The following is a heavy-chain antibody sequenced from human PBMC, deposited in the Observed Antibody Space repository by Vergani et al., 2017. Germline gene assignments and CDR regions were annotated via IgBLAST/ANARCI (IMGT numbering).Heavy chain of an antibody. J-gene: IGHJ4*02. CDR1: GYSFTNYW. D-gene: IGHD6-25*01. CDR2: IHPADPDT. Sequence: EVQLVQSGAEVKKPGESLKISCQISGYSFTNYWIGWVRQMPGKGLEWMGIIHPADPDTRYSPSFQGQVTISVDKSISPAYLQWGSLRASDSAMYYCARLYGRDRSGSKYFDYWGQGTLVTVSS. CDR3: ARLYGRDRSGSKYFDY. V-gene: IGHV5-51*01.